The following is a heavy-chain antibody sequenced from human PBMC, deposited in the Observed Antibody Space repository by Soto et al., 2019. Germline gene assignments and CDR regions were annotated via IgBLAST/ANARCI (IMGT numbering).Heavy chain of an antibody. J-gene: IGHJ4*02. CDR1: GGSISSSSYY. D-gene: IGHD3-10*01. CDR3: ARHYRGGPAGVDY. V-gene: IGHV4-39*01. CDR2: IHYSGST. Sequence: QLQLQESGPGLVKPSETLSLTCTVSGGSISSSSYYWGWIRQPPGKGLEWIGSIHYSGSTYYNPSLKSRVTISVDTSKNQFSLKLSSVTAADTAVYYCARHYRGGPAGVDYWGQGTLVTVSS.